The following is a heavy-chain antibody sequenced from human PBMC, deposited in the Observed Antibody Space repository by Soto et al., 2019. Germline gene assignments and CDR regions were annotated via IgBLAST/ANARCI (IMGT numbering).Heavy chain of an antibody. D-gene: IGHD6-13*01. V-gene: IGHV4-39*01. CDR2: IYYSGRT. CDR3: ARHEGGAAADRPLDY. Sequence: QLRLQESGPGLVKSSETLSLTCTISGGSVRSSSYYWGWIRQPPGKGLEWIARIYYSGRTHNNPAMQSRVTIAIDTYTNQFSLKMTSVPAADTAVYYCARHEGGAAADRPLDYWGQGTLVTVSS. J-gene: IGHJ4*02. CDR1: GGSVRSSSYY.